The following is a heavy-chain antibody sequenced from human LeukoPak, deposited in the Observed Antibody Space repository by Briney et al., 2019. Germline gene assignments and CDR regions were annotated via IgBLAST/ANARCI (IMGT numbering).Heavy chain of an antibody. Sequence: PGGSLRLSCAASGFTFDDYAMHWVRQAPGKGLEWVSGISWNSGSIGYVDSVKGRFTISRDNAKSSLYLQMNSLRAEDTALYYCAKEHYGDYYFDYWGQGTLVTVSS. J-gene: IGHJ4*02. V-gene: IGHV3-9*01. D-gene: IGHD4-17*01. CDR2: ISWNSGSI. CDR1: GFTFDDYA. CDR3: AKEHYGDYYFDY.